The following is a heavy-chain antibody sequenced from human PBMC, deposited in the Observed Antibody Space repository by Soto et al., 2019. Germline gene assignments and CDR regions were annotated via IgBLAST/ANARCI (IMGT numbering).Heavy chain of an antibody. J-gene: IGHJ5*02. CDR2: IYYSGST. V-gene: IGHV4-59*01. CDR1: GVSISSYY. D-gene: IGHD3-3*01. CDR3: ARDALDAYDFWSGYSHQGNWFDP. Sequence: SETLSLTCTVSGVSISSYYWSWIRQPPGKGLEWIGYIYYSGSTNYNPSLKSRVTISVDTSKNQFSLKLSSVTAADTAVYYCARDALDAYDFWSGYSHQGNWFDPWGQGTLVTVSS.